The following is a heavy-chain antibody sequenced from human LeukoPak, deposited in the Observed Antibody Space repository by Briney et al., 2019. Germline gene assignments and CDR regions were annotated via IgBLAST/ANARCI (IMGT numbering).Heavy chain of an antibody. J-gene: IGHJ4*02. Sequence: GGSLRLSCAASGFTFSSYAMSWVRQAPGKGLEWVSAISGSGGSTYCADSVKGRFTISRDNSKNTLYLQMNSLRAEDTAVYYCAKDSGTLASGYYFSYFDYWGQGTLVTVSS. CDR2: ISGSGGST. D-gene: IGHD3-22*01. CDR1: GFTFSSYA. V-gene: IGHV3-23*01. CDR3: AKDSGTLASGYYFSYFDY.